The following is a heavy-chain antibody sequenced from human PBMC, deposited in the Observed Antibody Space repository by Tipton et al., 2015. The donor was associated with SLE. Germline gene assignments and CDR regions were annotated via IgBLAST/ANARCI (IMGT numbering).Heavy chain of an antibody. D-gene: IGHD1-1*01. CDR1: GFTFSTYA. V-gene: IGHV3-33*06. CDR3: AKDRSMGRTWTDY. Sequence: SLRLSCAASGFTFSTYAMHWVRQAPGKGLEWVAVIWFDGRNTFYGDSVKGRFTISRDNSKNTLYLQMNSLRAEDTAVYYCAKDRSMGRTWTDYWGQGTLVTVSS. CDR2: IWFDGRNT. J-gene: IGHJ4*02.